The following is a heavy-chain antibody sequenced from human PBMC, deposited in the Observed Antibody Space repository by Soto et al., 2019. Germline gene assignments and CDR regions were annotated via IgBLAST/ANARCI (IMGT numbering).Heavy chain of an antibody. D-gene: IGHD6-13*01. J-gene: IGHJ4*02. Sequence: GGSLRLSCAASGFTVSSNYMTWVRQAPGKGLEYVSAISSNGGSTYYANSVKGRFTISRDNSKNTLYLQMNSLRAEDTAVYYCARERRQQPVLYFDYWGQGTLVTVSS. CDR2: ISSNGGST. V-gene: IGHV3-64*01. CDR1: GFTVSSNY. CDR3: ARERRQQPVLYFDY.